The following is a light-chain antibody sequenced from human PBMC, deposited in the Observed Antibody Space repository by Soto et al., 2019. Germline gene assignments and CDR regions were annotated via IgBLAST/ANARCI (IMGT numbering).Light chain of an antibody. CDR1: QSISSW. CDR3: QQLNSYPLT. J-gene: IGKJ4*01. Sequence: DIQMTQSPSTLSGSVGDRVTITCRASQSISSWLAWYQQKPGKAPKLLIYDASSLESGVPSRFSGSGSGTEFTLTISSLQPDDFATYSCQQLNSYPLTFGGGTKVDIK. V-gene: IGKV1-5*01. CDR2: DAS.